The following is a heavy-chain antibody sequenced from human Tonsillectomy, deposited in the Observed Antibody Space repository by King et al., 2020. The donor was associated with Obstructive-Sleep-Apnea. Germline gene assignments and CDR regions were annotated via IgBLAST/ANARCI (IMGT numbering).Heavy chain of an antibody. J-gene: IGHJ5*02. CDR1: GFTFSSYG. Sequence: VQLVESGGGVVQPGRSLRLSCAASGFTFSSYGMHWVRQAPGKGLEWVALISYDGSNKYYADSVKGRFTISRDNSKKTLYLQMNSLRAEDTAVYYCAKSGVVISYNWFDPWGQGTLVTVSS. V-gene: IGHV3-30*18. D-gene: IGHD3-22*01. CDR3: AKSGVVISYNWFDP. CDR2: ISYDGSNK.